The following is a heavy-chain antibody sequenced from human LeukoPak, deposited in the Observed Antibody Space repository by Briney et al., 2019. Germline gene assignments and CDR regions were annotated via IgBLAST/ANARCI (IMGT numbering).Heavy chain of an antibody. CDR2: ISDSGRGT. D-gene: IGHD6-13*01. Sequence: GGSLRLSCAASGFTFSSYAMTWVRQAPGKGLEWVSAISDSGRGTYYADSVKGRFTISRDNAKNSLYLQMNSLRAEDTALYYCAKDRSIAAAGPFDYWGQGTLVTVSS. CDR3: AKDRSIAAAGPFDY. CDR1: GFTFSSYA. J-gene: IGHJ4*02. V-gene: IGHV3-23*01.